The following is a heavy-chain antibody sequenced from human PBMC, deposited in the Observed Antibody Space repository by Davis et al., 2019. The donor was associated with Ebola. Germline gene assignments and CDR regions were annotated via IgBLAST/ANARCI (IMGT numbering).Heavy chain of an antibody. CDR2: ISSSSSYI. CDR3: ARDDPYSGSSPFDY. D-gene: IGHD1-26*01. V-gene: IGHV3-21*01. CDR1: GFTFSSYS. J-gene: IGHJ4*02. Sequence: GESLKISCAASGFTFSSYSMNWVRQAPGKGLEWVSSISSSSSYIYYADSVKGRFTISRDNAKNSLYLQMNSLRAEDTAVYYCARDDPYSGSSPFDYWGQGTPVTVSS.